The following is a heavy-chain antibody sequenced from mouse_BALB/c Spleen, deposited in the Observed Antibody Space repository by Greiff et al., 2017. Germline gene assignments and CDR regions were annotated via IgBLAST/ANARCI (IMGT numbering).Heavy chain of an antibody. CDR3: ASRGGPNDY. CDR2: ILPGSGST. J-gene: IGHJ2*01. CDR1: GYTFSSYW. Sequence: QVQLKQSGAELMKPGASVKISCKATGYTFSSYWIEWVKQRPGHGLEWIGEILPGSGSTNYNEKFKGKATFTADTSSNTAYMQLSSLTSEDSAVYYCASRGGPNDYWGQGTTLTVSS. V-gene: IGHV1-9*01.